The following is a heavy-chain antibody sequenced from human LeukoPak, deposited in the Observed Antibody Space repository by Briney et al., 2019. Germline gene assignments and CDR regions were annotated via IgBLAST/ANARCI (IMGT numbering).Heavy chain of an antibody. CDR3: AKKPPKIADGNWFDP. J-gene: IGHJ5*02. Sequence: PGGSLRLSCVASGFTFSTYPITWFRQAPGKGLEWVSAISASGGTTYYADSVKGRFTVSRDNSQNTVFLQMTSLRAEDTALYYCAKKPPKIADGNWFDPWGQGTLVTVSS. CDR1: GFTFSTYP. D-gene: IGHD5-24*01. CDR2: ISASGGTT. V-gene: IGHV3-23*01.